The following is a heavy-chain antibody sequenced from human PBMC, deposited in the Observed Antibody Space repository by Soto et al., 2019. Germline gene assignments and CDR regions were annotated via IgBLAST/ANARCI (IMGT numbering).Heavy chain of an antibody. V-gene: IGHV3-23*01. CDR3: AKGPQSEWLFYLYGMDG. CDR2: ITGSGDNT. J-gene: IGHJ6*02. D-gene: IGHD3-3*01. Sequence: GGSLRLSYAGSGFIFSIYAMSWVRQTPGGGLQWVSAITGSGDNTYYADSVKGRFIVSRDNYKNTLFLQMKSLRAEDTDVYYCAKGPQSEWLFYLYGMDGWGQGATVTVSS. CDR1: GFIFSIYA.